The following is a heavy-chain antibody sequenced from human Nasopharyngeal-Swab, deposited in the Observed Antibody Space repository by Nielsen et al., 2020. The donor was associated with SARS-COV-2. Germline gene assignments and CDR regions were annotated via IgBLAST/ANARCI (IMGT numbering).Heavy chain of an antibody. D-gene: IGHD1-1*01. V-gene: IGHV1-18*01. CDR3: ARGRTTGSGGYYYGMDV. CDR2: ISAYNGNT. Sequence: WVRQAPGQGLEWMGWISAYNGNTNYAQKLQGRVTMTTDTSTSTAYMELRSLRSDDTAVYYCARGRTTGSGGYYYGMDVWDQGTTVTVSS. J-gene: IGHJ6*02.